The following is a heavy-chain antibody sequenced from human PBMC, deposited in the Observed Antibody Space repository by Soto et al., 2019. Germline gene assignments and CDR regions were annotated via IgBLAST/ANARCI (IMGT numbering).Heavy chain of an antibody. CDR2: INAGNGNT. Sequence: ASVKVSCKACGYSFTSYAMHWVRQAPGQRLEWMGWINAGNGNTKYSQKFQGRVTITRDTSASTAYMELSSLRSEDTAVYYCARVIGGLYYFDYWGQGTLVTVSS. D-gene: IGHD3-16*01. V-gene: IGHV1-3*01. J-gene: IGHJ4*02. CDR3: ARVIGGLYYFDY. CDR1: GYSFTSYA.